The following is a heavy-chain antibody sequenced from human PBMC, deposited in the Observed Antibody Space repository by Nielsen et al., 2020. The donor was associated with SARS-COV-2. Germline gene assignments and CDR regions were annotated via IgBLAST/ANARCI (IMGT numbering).Heavy chain of an antibody. D-gene: IGHD3-3*01. V-gene: IGHV4-39*07. CDR1: GGSISSSSFY. CDR3: ARASEWPNYYYYYMDV. J-gene: IGHJ6*03. CDR2: IYYSGST. Sequence: GSLRLSCTVSGGSISSSSFYWGWIRQPPGQGLEWIGSIYYSGSTHYNQSLKSRVTISMDTSKNQFSLKLSSVTAADTAVYYCARASEWPNYYYYYMDVWGKGTTVTVSS.